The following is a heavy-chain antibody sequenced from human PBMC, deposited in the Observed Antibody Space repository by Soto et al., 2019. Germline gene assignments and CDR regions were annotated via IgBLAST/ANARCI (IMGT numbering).Heavy chain of an antibody. CDR1: GYTFTSYG. CDR2: ISAYNGNT. V-gene: IGHV1-18*04. CDR3: AGARPPPATFWDLYGMDV. D-gene: IGHD3-3*01. Sequence: QVQLVQSGAEVKKPGASVKVSCKASGYTFTSYGISWVRQAPGQGLEWMGWISAYNGNTNYAQKLQGRVTMTTDTSTSTAYRELRSLRSDDTAVYYCAGARPPPATFWDLYGMDVWGQGTTVTVSS. J-gene: IGHJ6*02.